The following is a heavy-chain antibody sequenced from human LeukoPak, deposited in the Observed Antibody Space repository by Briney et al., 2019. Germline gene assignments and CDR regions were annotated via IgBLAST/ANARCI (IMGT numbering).Heavy chain of an antibody. J-gene: IGHJ4*02. CDR3: AREDYSNYAPYFDY. D-gene: IGHD4-11*01. CDR1: GFTFSQYW. Sequence: GGSLRLSCEASGFTFSQYWMHWVRQAPGKGLVWVSRIDPDGSSTNYADSVKGRFTISRDNAKNTLYLQLNSLRAEDTAVYYRAREDYSNYAPYFDYWGQGTLVTVSS. V-gene: IGHV3-74*01. CDR2: IDPDGSST.